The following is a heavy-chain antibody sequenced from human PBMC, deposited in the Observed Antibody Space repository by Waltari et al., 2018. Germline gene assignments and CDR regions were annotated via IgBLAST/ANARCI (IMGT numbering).Heavy chain of an antibody. J-gene: IGHJ5*02. CDR2: IIPIFGTA. CDR3: ARESSYYYDSSGYYRQNWFDP. D-gene: IGHD3-22*01. Sequence: QVQLVQSGAEVKKPGSSVKVSCKASGGTFSSYAISWVRQAPGQGLEWMGGIIPIFGTANYAQKFQGRVTMTADESTSTAYMELSSLRSEDTAVYYCARESSYYYDSSGYYRQNWFDPWGQGTLVTVSS. V-gene: IGHV1-69*12. CDR1: GGTFSSYA.